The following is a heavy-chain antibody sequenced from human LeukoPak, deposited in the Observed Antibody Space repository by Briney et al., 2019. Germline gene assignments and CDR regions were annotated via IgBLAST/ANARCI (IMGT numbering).Heavy chain of an antibody. CDR1: GYTFTSYG. Sequence: ASVKVSCKASGYTFTSYGISWVRQAPGQGLEWMGWISAYNGNTNYAQKLQGRVTMTTDTSTDTAYMELSSLRSEDTAVYYRATVSLQLRYFDWLLYFDYWGQGTLVTVSS. V-gene: IGHV1-18*01. D-gene: IGHD3-9*01. CDR3: ATVSLQLRYFDWLLYFDY. CDR2: ISAYNGNT. J-gene: IGHJ4*02.